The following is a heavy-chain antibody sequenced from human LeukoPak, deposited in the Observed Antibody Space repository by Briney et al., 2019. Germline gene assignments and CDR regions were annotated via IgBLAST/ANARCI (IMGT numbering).Heavy chain of an antibody. J-gene: IGHJ3*02. CDR2: ISAYNGNT. CDR3: ARSCSNTSCSDAFDI. D-gene: IGHD2-2*01. V-gene: IGHV1-18*01. CDR1: GYTFTSYG. Sequence: ASVKVSCKASGYTFTSYGISWVRQAPGQGLEWMGWISAYNGNTNYTQKLQGRVTMTTDTSTSTAYMELRSLRSGDTAVYYCARSCSNTSCSDAFDIWGQGTMVTVSS.